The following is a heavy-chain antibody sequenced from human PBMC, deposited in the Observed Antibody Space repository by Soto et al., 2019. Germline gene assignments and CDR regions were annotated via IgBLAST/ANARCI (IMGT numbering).Heavy chain of an antibody. CDR1: GFTFSSYT. CDR3: ARDRGGDLKAFDI. J-gene: IGHJ3*02. CDR2: ISSSSSYI. D-gene: IGHD3-16*01. V-gene: IGHV3-21*01. Sequence: EVQLVESGGGLVKPGGSLRLSCAAFGFTFSSYTMNWVRQAPGKGLEWVSSISSSSSYIYYGDSVKGRFTISRDNAKTSLYLQINCLRAEDKAVYYCARDRGGDLKAFDIWGQGTMVTVSS.